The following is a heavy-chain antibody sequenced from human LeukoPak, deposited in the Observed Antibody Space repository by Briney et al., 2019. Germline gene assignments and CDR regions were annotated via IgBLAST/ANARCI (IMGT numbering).Heavy chain of an antibody. V-gene: IGHV3-30-3*01. CDR2: ISYDGSNK. CDR3: ARSDSSGYYYLYYFDY. CDR1: GFTFSSYA. D-gene: IGHD3-22*01. J-gene: IGHJ4*02. Sequence: GGSLRLSCAASGFTFSSYAMHWVRQAPGKGLEWVAVISYDGSNKYYADSVKGRFTISRDNSKNTLYLQMNSLRAEDTAVYYSARSDSSGYYYLYYFDYWGQGTLVTVSS.